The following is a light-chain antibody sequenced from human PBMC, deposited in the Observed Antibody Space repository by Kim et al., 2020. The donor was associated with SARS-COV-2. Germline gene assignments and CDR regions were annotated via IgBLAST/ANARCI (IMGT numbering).Light chain of an antibody. CDR2: EVS. Sequence: QSVTISCTGTSSDVGSYNYVSWYQQHPGKTPKLMIYEVSKRPSGVPDRFSGSKSGNTASLTVSGLQAEDDADYYCSSYAGSSLYVFGAGTKVTVL. CDR3: SSYAGSSLYV. V-gene: IGLV2-8*01. CDR1: SSDVGSYNY. J-gene: IGLJ1*01.